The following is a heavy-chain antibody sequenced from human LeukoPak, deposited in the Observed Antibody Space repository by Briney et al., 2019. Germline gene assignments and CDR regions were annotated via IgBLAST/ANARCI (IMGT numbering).Heavy chain of an antibody. CDR3: ARDRDGSGSYYRFDYYYMDV. D-gene: IGHD3-10*01. J-gene: IGHJ6*03. CDR2: IIPIFGTA. CDR1: GGTFSSYA. V-gene: IGHV1-69*06. Sequence: SVKVSCKASGGTFSSYAIGWVRQAPGQGLEWMGGIIPIFGTANYAQKFQGRVTITADKSTSTAYMELSSLRSEDTAVYYCARDRDGSGSYYRFDYYYMDVWGKGTTVTVSS.